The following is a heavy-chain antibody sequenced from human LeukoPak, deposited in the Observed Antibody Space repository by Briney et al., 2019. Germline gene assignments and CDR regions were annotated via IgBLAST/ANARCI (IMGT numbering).Heavy chain of an antibody. D-gene: IGHD3-22*01. CDR1: GFTFSSYA. J-gene: IGHJ4*02. Sequence: GGSLRLSCAASGFTFSSYAMHWVRQAPGKGLEWVAAISYDGSNKYYADSVKGRFTISRDNSKSTLYLQMNSLRAEDTAVYYCARSSEYYYDSSGYYCDYWGQGTLVTVSS. CDR3: ARSSEYYYDSSGYYCDY. CDR2: ISYDGSNK. V-gene: IGHV3-30-3*01.